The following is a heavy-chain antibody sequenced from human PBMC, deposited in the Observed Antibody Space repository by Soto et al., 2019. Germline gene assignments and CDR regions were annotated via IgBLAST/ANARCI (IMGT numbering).Heavy chain of an antibody. Sequence: QLQLQESGPGLVKPSETLSLTCTVSGGSISSSSYYWGWIRQPPGKGLEWIGSIYYSGSTYYNPSLKSRVTISVDTSKNQFSLKLSSVTAADTAVYYCARLFGHASTMGVWGKGTTVTVSS. CDR3: ARLFGHASTMGV. V-gene: IGHV4-39*01. CDR2: IYYSGST. D-gene: IGHD3-3*01. CDR1: GGSISSSSYY. J-gene: IGHJ6*03.